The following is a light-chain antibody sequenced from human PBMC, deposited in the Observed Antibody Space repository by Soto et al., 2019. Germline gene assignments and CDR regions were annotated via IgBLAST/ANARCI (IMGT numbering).Light chain of an antibody. CDR3: QNYNSYSEA. J-gene: IGKJ1*01. CDR1: QTISSW. V-gene: IGKV1-5*03. CDR2: KAS. Sequence: DIQMTQSPSTLSGSVGDRVTITCRASQTISSWLAWYQQKPGKAPKLLIYKASTLKSGVPSRFSGSGSGTEFTLTISSLQPHDFATYYCQNYNSYSEAFGQGTTV.